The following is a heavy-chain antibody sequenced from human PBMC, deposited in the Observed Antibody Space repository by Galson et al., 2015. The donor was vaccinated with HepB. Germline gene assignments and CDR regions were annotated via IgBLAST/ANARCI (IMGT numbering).Heavy chain of an antibody. CDR1: EFIVSGNY. V-gene: IGHV3-66*01. D-gene: IGHD6-6*01. CDR3: ARDHPSIAGYFHH. CDR2: MHSGGNT. J-gene: IGHJ1*01. Sequence: SLRLSCAASEFIVSGNYMSWVRQAPGKGLEWVSVMHSGGNTYYADSVKGRFTISRDQSKNTLYLQMNSLRAEDTAVYYCARDHPSIAGYFHHWDQGALVTASS.